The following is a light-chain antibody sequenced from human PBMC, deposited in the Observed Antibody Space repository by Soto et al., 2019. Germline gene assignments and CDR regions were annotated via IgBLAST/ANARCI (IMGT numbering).Light chain of an antibody. V-gene: IGKV1-5*01. CDR3: QQYNSYSGYT. Sequence: DIQMTQSPSTLSASVGDRVTITCRASQSISSWLAWYQKKPGKAPKLLIYDASSLESGVPSRFSGSGSGTEFTLTISSLQPDDFATYYCQQYNSYSGYTFGQGTKLEIK. CDR1: QSISSW. J-gene: IGKJ2*01. CDR2: DAS.